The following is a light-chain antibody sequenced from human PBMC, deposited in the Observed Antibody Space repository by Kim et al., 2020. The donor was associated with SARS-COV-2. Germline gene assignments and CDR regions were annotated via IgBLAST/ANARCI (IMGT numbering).Light chain of an antibody. CDR3: QSYNRDNVL. CDR1: SGSIVDNY. CDR2: EDD. J-gene: IGLJ2*01. Sequence: GKTVRVSSSRSSGSIVDNYVRWYTQRPGGVPTAVIYEDDQRPSGVSDRFSGSIDNSSSSASLTVSGMRTEDEAGYYCQSYNRDNVLFGGGTQLTVL. V-gene: IGLV6-57*03.